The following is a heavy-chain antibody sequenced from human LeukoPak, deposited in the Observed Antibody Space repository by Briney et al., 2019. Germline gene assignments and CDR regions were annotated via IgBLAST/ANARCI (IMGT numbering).Heavy chain of an antibody. V-gene: IGHV4-39*07. CDR3: ARAYYDILTHFDY. Sequence: PSETPSLTCTVSGGSISSSSYYWGWIRQPPGKGLEWIGSIYYSGSTYYNPSLKSRVTISVDTSKNQFSLKLSSVTAADTAVYYCARAYYDILTHFDYWGQGTLVTVSS. J-gene: IGHJ4*02. D-gene: IGHD3-9*01. CDR1: GGSISSSSYY. CDR2: IYYSGST.